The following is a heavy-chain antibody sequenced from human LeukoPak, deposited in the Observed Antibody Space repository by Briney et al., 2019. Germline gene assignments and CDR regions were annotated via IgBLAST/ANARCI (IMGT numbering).Heavy chain of an antibody. D-gene: IGHD3-22*01. CDR3: ARGYYYDSSGLNFDY. Sequence: GASVKVSCKASGYTFTSYGISWVRQAPGQGLEWMGWISAYNGNTNYAQKLQGRVTMTTDTSTSTAYMELRSLRSDDTAVYYCARGYYYDSSGLNFDYWGQGTLVTVSS. CDR1: GYTFTSYG. V-gene: IGHV1-18*01. CDR2: ISAYNGNT. J-gene: IGHJ4*02.